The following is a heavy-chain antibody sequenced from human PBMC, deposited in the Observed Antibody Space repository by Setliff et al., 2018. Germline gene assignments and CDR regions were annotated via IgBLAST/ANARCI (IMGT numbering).Heavy chain of an antibody. V-gene: IGHV4-61*02. CDR3: ARDNTIVGATDY. Sequence: TLSLTCAVSGGSISSGSYYWSWIRQPAGKGLEWVGRLHTSGSTNYNPSLKSRATISVDTSKNQFSLNLSSVTAADTAVYFCARDNTIVGATDYWGQGTLVTVSS. D-gene: IGHD1-26*01. CDR2: LHTSGST. J-gene: IGHJ4*02. CDR1: GGSISSGSYY.